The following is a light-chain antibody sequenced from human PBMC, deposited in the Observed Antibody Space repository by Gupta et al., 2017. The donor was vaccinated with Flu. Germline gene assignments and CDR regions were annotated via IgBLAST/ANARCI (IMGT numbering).Light chain of an antibody. CDR1: QHIDTD. J-gene: IGKJ4*02. CDR3: RQRYVYPRW. Sequence: PSSRSASPGDRDTSTSLSCQHIDTDLNWYRQKRGKAPELLLYASSTLQTAIPSRLSSSGSGTAFTLTIIKRLPADYATYFCRQRYVYPRWFGEGTAVEIK. CDR2: ASS. V-gene: IGKV1-39*01.